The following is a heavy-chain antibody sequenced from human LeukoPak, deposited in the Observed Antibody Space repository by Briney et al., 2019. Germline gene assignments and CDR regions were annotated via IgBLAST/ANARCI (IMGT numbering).Heavy chain of an antibody. Sequence: GGSLRLSCAASGFTFSSYWMRWVRQAPGKGLEWVANIKQDGSEKYYVDSVKGRFTISRDNAKNSLYLQMNSLRAEDTAVYYCARERRILRYFDWLLDTYYFDYWGQGTLVTVSS. J-gene: IGHJ4*02. CDR2: IKQDGSEK. CDR3: ARERRILRYFDWLLDTYYFDY. D-gene: IGHD3-9*01. CDR1: GFTFSSYW. V-gene: IGHV3-7*01.